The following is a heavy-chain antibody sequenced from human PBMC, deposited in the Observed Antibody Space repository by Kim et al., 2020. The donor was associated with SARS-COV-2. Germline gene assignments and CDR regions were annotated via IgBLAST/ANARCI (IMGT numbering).Heavy chain of an antibody. J-gene: IGHJ6*02. Sequence: GGSLRLSCAASGFTFSSYSMNWVRQAPGKGLEWVSYISSSSSTIYYADSVKGRFTISRDNAKNSLYLQMNSLRAEDTAVYYCARDRDDYSNYGYYYYGMDVWGQGTTVTVSS. CDR1: GFTFSSYS. CDR2: ISSSSSTI. CDR3: ARDRDDYSNYGYYYYGMDV. D-gene: IGHD4-4*01. V-gene: IGHV3-48*04.